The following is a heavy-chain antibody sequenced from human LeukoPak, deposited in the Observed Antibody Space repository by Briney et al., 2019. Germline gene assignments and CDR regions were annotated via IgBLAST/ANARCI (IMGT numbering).Heavy chain of an antibody. CDR3: ARSNEGWFGELLYPWSQNNYFDY. Sequence: ASVKVSCKASGYTFTHHGFNWVRQAPGQGLEWMGWISAYNGDANFAQNLQGRVTMTTDTSTSTAYMELRSLRSDDTAVYYCARSNEGWFGELLYPWSQNNYFDYWGQGTLVTVSS. CDR2: ISAYNGDA. CDR1: GYTFTHHG. J-gene: IGHJ4*02. V-gene: IGHV1-18*01. D-gene: IGHD3-10*01.